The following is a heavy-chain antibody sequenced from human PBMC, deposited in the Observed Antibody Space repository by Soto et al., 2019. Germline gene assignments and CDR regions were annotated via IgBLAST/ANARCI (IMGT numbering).Heavy chain of an antibody. CDR2: IYQSGST. D-gene: IGHD3-10*01. CDR3: ARYYVSGSYFDS. V-gene: IGHV4-4*02. CDR1: GGSMSSSNW. Sequence: SETLSLTCAVSGGSMSSSNWWSWVRQPPGKGLKRNGEIYQSGSTNYDSYLKSRVTISVDKSKNQFSLKLNSVTAADTAVYYCARYYVSGSYFDSWGQGTLVTVSS. J-gene: IGHJ5*01.